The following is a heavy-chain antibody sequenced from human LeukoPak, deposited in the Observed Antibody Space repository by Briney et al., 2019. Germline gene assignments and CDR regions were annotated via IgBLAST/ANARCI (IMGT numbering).Heavy chain of an antibody. CDR3: ASGAYCGGDCYSGSDY. Sequence: SETLSLTCTVSCGSISSGDYYWSWIRQPPGKGLEWIGDIYYSGSTYYNPSLKSRVTISVDTSKNQFSLKLSSVTAADTAVYYCASGAYCGGDCYSGSDYWGQGTLVTVSS. J-gene: IGHJ4*02. V-gene: IGHV4-30-4*01. D-gene: IGHD2-21*02. CDR2: IYYSGST. CDR1: CGSISSGDYY.